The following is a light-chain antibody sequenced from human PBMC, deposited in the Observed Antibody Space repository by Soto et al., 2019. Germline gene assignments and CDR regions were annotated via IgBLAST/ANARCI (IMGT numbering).Light chain of an antibody. CDR1: QGISNY. CDR2: AAS. CDR3: QKYDSAPWT. V-gene: IGKV1-27*01. Sequence: DIPMTQSPSSLSASVRDRVTITCWASQGISNYLAWYQQKPGKVPKLLIYAASTLQSGVPSRFSGSGSGTDFTLTISSLQPEDVATYYCQKYDSAPWTFGQGTKVEIK. J-gene: IGKJ1*01.